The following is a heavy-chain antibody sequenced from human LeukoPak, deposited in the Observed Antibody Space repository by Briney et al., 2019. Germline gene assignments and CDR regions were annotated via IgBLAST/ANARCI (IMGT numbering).Heavy chain of an antibody. V-gene: IGHV4-34*01. CDR2: IKHSGST. Sequence: SETLSLTFSVYGGSFRGYYWSWIRQPPGKGLGLIGEIKHSGSTNYNPSIKSRVTISVATSKKQSYMQLSSVTAADTAVYYCARLIPYCSSTSCLSMDVWGKGTTVTVSS. J-gene: IGHJ6*03. CDR1: GGSFRGYY. D-gene: IGHD2-2*01. CDR3: ARLIPYCSSTSCLSMDV.